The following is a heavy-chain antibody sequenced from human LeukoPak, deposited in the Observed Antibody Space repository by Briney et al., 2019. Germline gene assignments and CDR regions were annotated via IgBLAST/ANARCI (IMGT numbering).Heavy chain of an antibody. Sequence: GGSLRLSCAASGFTFSSYSMNWVRQAPGKGLEWVSYISSSGSTIYYADSVKGRFTISRDNAKNSLYLQMNSLRAEDTAVYYCARGGYCGGDCYYYYYYGMDVWGQGTTVTVSS. V-gene: IGHV3-48*04. CDR2: ISSSGSTI. CDR1: GFTFSSYS. D-gene: IGHD2-21*02. J-gene: IGHJ6*02. CDR3: ARGGYCGGDCYYYYYYGMDV.